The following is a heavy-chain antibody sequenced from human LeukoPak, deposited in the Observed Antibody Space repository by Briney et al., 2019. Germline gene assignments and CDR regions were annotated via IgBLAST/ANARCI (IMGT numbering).Heavy chain of an antibody. J-gene: IGHJ4*02. D-gene: IGHD3-10*01. CDR3: ARHRDYYGSGSYYIRRVGFDY. CDR1: GGSFSGYY. V-gene: IGHV4-34*01. Sequence: SETLSLTCAVHGGSFSGYYWSWIRQPPGKGLEWIGEINHSGSTNYNPSLKSRVTISVDTSKNQFSLKLSSVTAADTAVYCCARHRDYYGSGSYYIRRVGFDYWGQGTLVTVSS. CDR2: INHSGST.